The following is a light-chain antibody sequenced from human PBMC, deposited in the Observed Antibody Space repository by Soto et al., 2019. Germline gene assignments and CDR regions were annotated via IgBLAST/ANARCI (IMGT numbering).Light chain of an antibody. CDR2: GAS. CDR1: QSVPSGY. J-gene: IGKJ4*01. V-gene: IGKV3-20*01. CDR3: QQYGTSFFT. Sequence: EIVLTQSPGTLSLSPGERATISCRASQSVPSGYVAWFQQKSGQAPRLLIYGASTRATGIPDRFSGSGSGTDFTLTISRLEPEDFVVYFCQQYGTSFFTFGGGTKVDIK.